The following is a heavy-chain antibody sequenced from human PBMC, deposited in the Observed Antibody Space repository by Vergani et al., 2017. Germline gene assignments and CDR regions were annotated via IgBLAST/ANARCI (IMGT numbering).Heavy chain of an antibody. D-gene: IGHD3-10*01. V-gene: IGHV3-21*01. J-gene: IGHJ6*02. CDR3: ARDWGGLLGFGRPLHNMDV. CDR1: GFTFSRYS. CDR2: ISSSSSYI. Sequence: VKLVESGGGLVKPGGSLRLSCAASGFTFSRYSMNWSRQAPGKGLEWFSSISSSSSYIYYADSVKGRFTISRHNAKNSLYLQMNSLTAENTAVYYCARDWGGLLGFGRPLHNMDVWGQXP.